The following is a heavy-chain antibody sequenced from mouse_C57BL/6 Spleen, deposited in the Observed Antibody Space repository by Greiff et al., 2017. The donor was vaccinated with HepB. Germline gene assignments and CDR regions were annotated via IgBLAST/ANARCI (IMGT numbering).Heavy chain of an antibody. Sequence: VHVKQSGPVLVKPGASVKMSCKASGYTFTDYYMNWVKQSHGKSLEWIGVINPYNGGTSYNQKFKGKATLTVDKSSSTAYMELNSLTSEDSAVYYCARNSGSSSAWFAYWGQGTLVTVSA. J-gene: IGHJ3*01. CDR1: GYTFTDYY. V-gene: IGHV1-19*01. D-gene: IGHD1-1*01. CDR3: ARNSGSSSAWFAY. CDR2: INPYNGGT.